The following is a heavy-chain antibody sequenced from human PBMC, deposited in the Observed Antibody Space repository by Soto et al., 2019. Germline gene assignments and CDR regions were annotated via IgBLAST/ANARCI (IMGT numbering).Heavy chain of an antibody. CDR2: IKQDGSEK. D-gene: IGHD2-21*02. CDR3: ARDHGVVVTDNTDY. J-gene: IGHJ4*02. Sequence: EVQLVESGGGLVQPGGSLRLSCAASGFTFSSYWMSWVRQAPGKGLEWVANIKQDGSEKYYVDSVKGRFTISRDNAKNSLYLQMNSLRAEDTAVYYCARDHGVVVTDNTDYWGQGTLVTVSS. V-gene: IGHV3-7*04. CDR1: GFTFSSYW.